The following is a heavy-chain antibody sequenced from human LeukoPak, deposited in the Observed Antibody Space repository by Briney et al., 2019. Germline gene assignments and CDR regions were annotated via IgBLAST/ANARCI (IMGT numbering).Heavy chain of an antibody. CDR2: IYHSGST. CDR3: ARSSSSSWWYNWFDP. CDR1: GGSISSSSYY. D-gene: IGHD6-13*01. V-gene: IGHV4-39*07. J-gene: IGHJ5*02. Sequence: PSETLSLTCTVSGGSISSSSYYWGWIRQPPGKGLEWIGSIYHSGSTYYNPSLKSRVTISVDTSKNQFSLKLSSVTAADTAVYYCARSSSSSWWYNWFDPWGQGALVTVSS.